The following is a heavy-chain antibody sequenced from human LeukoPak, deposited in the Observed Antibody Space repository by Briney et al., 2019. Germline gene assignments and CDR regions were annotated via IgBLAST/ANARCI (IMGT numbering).Heavy chain of an antibody. CDR3: ARAPLSSSGWYLGFDP. CDR2: INPNSGGT. Sequence: GASVKVSCKASGYTFTGYYMHWVRQTPGQGFEWMGWINPNSGGTNYAQKFQGRVTMTRDTSISTAYMELSRLRSDDTAVYYCARAPLSSSGWYLGFDPWGQGTLVTVSS. V-gene: IGHV1-2*02. CDR1: GYTFTGYY. J-gene: IGHJ5*02. D-gene: IGHD6-19*01.